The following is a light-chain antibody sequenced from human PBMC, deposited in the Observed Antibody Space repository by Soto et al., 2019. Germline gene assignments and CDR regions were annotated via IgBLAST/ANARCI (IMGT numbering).Light chain of an antibody. Sequence: QSVLTQPPSASGTPGQRVTMSCSGSSSNIGRNYVYWYQQLPGTAPKLLIYKDSQRPSGVPDRFSGSKSGTSVSLAISGLRSEDEADYYCAAWDNSLSGVVFGGGTKLTVL. CDR2: KDS. J-gene: IGLJ2*01. CDR1: SSNIGRNY. CDR3: AAWDNSLSGVV. V-gene: IGLV1-47*01.